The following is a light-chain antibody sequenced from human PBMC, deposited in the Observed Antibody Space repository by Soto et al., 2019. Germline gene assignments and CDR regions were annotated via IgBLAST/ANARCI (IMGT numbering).Light chain of an antibody. CDR2: WAS. Sequence: DIVMTQSPDSLAVSLGERATINCKSSQSVLSNSNNQNYLAWYQQRPGQPPKLLIYWASTRESGVPDRFSGSGSGTDFTLTISSLQADDVAVYYCQQHYSTLWTFGEGTKVEIK. CDR1: QSVLSNSNNQNY. J-gene: IGKJ1*01. V-gene: IGKV4-1*01. CDR3: QQHYSTLWT.